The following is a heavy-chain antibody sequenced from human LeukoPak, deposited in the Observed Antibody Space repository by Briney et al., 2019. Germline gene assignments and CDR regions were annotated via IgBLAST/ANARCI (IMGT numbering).Heavy chain of an antibody. Sequence: SVTVSCKASGGTFSSYAISWVRQAPGQGLEWMGGIIPIFGTANYAQKFQGRVTITADESTSTAYMELSSLRSEDTAVYYCARVFYDSSGYYYFDYWGQGTLVTVSS. D-gene: IGHD3-22*01. CDR1: GGTFSSYA. V-gene: IGHV1-69*13. CDR2: IIPIFGTA. CDR3: ARVFYDSSGYYYFDY. J-gene: IGHJ4*02.